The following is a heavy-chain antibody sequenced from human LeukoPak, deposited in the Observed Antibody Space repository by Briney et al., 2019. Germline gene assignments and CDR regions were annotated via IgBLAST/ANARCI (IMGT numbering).Heavy chain of an antibody. V-gene: IGHV3-53*01. CDR3: ARGAGSGWPLDK. J-gene: IGHJ4*02. CDR2: MFSGGTT. D-gene: IGHD6-19*01. CDR1: GFPVSSNF. Sequence: PGGFLRLSCAVSGFPVSSNFMSWVRQAPGKGLQSVSIMFSGGTTDYADSVRGRFSISRDSSQNTVSLQMNSLRVEDTAVYYCARGAGSGWPLDKWGQGTLVTVSS.